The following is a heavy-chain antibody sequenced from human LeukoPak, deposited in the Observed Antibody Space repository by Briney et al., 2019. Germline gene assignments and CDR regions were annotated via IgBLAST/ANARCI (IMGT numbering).Heavy chain of an antibody. CDR1: GGSISSYY. D-gene: IGHD3-10*01. Sequence: SETLSLTCTVSGGSISSYYWSWIRQPPGKGLEWIGFIYYSGSTNYNPSLKSRVTISVATSKNQFSLKLSSVTAADTAVYYCAGTTMVRGVYDAFDIWGQGTMVTVSS. CDR2: IYYSGST. J-gene: IGHJ3*02. V-gene: IGHV4-59*01. CDR3: AGTTMVRGVYDAFDI.